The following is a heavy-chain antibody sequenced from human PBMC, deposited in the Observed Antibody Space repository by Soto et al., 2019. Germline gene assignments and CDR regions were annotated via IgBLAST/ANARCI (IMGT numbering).Heavy chain of an antibody. J-gene: IGHJ3*02. Sequence: PSETLSLTCTVSGGSISTYYWSWIRQPPGKGLEWMGYIYYTGRTNYNPSLKSRVTISRDTSNNQFSLKLNSVTAADTAVYYCARGQWLEYDAFDIWGHGTMVTVSS. CDR1: GGSISTYY. V-gene: IGHV4-59*01. CDR3: ARGQWLEYDAFDI. D-gene: IGHD6-19*01. CDR2: IYYTGRT.